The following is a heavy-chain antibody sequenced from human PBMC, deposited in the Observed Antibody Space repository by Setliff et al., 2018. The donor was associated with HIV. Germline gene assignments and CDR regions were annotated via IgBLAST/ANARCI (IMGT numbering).Heavy chain of an antibody. CDR3: ARSSRANEAFDV. Sequence: SVKVSCKASGYTFTRNQIHWVRQAPGQALEWMGWFTPFNDNTNYAQKYRGRISITRDRSMSTAYMELSSLRSEDTGMYYCARSSRANEAFDVWGQGTMVTVSS. V-gene: IGHV1-45*02. J-gene: IGHJ3*01. CDR1: GYTFTRNQ. CDR2: FTPFNDNT.